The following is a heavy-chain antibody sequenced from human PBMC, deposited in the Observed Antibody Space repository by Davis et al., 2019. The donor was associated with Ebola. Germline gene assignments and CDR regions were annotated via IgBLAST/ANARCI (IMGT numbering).Heavy chain of an antibody. D-gene: IGHD3-10*01. J-gene: IGHJ4*02. CDR3: ARGRFGELPFDY. CDR1: GFTFSSYA. Sequence: GESLKISCAASGFTFSSYAMSWVRQAPGKGLEWVGFIRSKAYGGTTEYAASVKGRFTISRDDSKSIAYLQMNSLRAEDTAVYYCARGRFGELPFDYWGQGTLVTVSS. V-gene: IGHV3-49*04. CDR2: IRSKAYGGTT.